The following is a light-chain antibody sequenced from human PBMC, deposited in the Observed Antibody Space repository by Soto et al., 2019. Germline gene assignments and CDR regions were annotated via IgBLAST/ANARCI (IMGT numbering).Light chain of an antibody. V-gene: IGKV3-20*01. CDR1: QSISSS. J-gene: IGKJ5*01. Sequence: EIVLTQSPGTLSLSPGERASLSCRASQSISSSLAWYQQKPGLAPTLLISAASNRASGVPDRFTGGGSGTDFSLTIRRLEPEDFALYYCQQYVGSPITFGQGTRLEIK. CDR3: QQYVGSPIT. CDR2: AAS.